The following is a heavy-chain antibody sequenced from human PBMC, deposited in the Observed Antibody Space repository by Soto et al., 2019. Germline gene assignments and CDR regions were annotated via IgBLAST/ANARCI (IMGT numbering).Heavy chain of an antibody. CDR1: GYTFTSYG. D-gene: IGHD3-9*01. CDR3: ARGVLGYYDILTGYYRSHYFDY. CDR2: ISAYNGNT. Sequence: ASVKVSCKASGYTFTSYGISWVRQAPGQGLEWMGWISAYNGNTNYAQKLQGRVTMTTDTSTSTAYMELRSLRSDDTAVYYCARGVLGYYDILTGYYRSHYFDYWGQGTLVTVLL. J-gene: IGHJ4*02. V-gene: IGHV1-18*01.